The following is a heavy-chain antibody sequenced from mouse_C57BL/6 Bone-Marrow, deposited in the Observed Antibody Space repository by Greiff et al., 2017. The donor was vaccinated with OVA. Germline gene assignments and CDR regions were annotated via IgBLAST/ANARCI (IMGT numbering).Heavy chain of an antibody. V-gene: IGHV14-4*01. J-gene: IGHJ3*01. D-gene: IGHD2-3*01. CDR1: GFNIKDDY. CDR2: IDPETGDT. CDR3: TTFYDGYPAWFAY. Sequence: EVQLQQSGAELVRPGASVKLSCTASGFNIKDDYMHWVKQRPEQGLEWIVWIDPETGDTEYASKFQGKATITADTSSNTAYLQLSSLTSEDPAVYYCTTFYDGYPAWFAYWGQGTLVTVSA.